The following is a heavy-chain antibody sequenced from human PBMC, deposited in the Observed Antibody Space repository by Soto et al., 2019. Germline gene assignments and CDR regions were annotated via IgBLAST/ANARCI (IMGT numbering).Heavy chain of an antibody. D-gene: IGHD6-19*01. CDR3: TTDPPRTKRAVGSY. CDR1: GFTFSNAW. CDR2: IKSKTDGGTT. J-gene: IGHJ4*02. Sequence: EVQLVESGGGLVKPGGSLRLSCAASGFTFSNAWMNWVRQAPGKGLEWVGRIKSKTDGGTTDYAAPVKGRFTISRDDSKNTLYPQMNSLKTEDTAVYYCTTDPPRTKRAVGSYWGQGTLVTVSS. V-gene: IGHV3-15*07.